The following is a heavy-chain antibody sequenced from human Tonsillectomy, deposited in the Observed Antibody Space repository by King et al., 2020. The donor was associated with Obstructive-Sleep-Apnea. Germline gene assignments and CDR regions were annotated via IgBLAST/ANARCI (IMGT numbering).Heavy chain of an antibody. D-gene: IGHD2-21*02. CDR2: ISGSGGST. Sequence: VQLVESGGGLVRPGGSLRLSCAASRFTFSNYAMNWVRQAPGKGLECVSGISGSGGSTYYADSVKGRFTISRDNSKNTLYLQMNSLSDEDTALYYCAKDRSAVVTFIFDFWGQGTLVTVSS. CDR1: RFTFSNYA. CDR3: AKDRSAVVTFIFDF. V-gene: IGHV3-23*04. J-gene: IGHJ4*02.